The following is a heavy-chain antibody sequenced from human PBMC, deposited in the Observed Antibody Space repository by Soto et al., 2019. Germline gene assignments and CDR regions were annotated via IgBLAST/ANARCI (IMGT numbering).Heavy chain of an antibody. CDR1: GYTFTSYA. CDR3: ARDKLRLLDYYYYGMDV. J-gene: IGHJ6*02. D-gene: IGHD5-12*01. CDR2: INAGNGNT. V-gene: IGHV1-3*01. Sequence: ASVKVSCKASGYTFTSYAMHWVRQAPGQRLEWMGWINAGNGNTKYSQKFQGRVTITRDTSASTAYMELSSLRSEDTAVYYCARDKLRLLDYYYYGMDVWGQGTTVTVSS.